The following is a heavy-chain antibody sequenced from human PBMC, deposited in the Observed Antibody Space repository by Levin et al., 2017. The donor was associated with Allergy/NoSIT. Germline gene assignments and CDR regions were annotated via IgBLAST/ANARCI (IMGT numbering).Heavy chain of an antibody. CDR3: ARVRGTPIYYYYYGMDV. CDR1: GGSFSGYY. Sequence: SETLSLTCAVYGGSFSGYYWSWIRQPPGKGLEWIGEINHSGSTSYNPSLKSRVTISVDTSMNQFSLKLTSVTAADTAVYYCARVRGTPIYYYYYGMDVWGQGTTVTVSS. CDR2: INHSGST. D-gene: IGHD1-1*01. J-gene: IGHJ6*02. V-gene: IGHV4-34*01.